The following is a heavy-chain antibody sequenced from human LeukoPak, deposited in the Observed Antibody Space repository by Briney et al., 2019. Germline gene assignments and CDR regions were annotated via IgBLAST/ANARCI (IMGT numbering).Heavy chain of an antibody. J-gene: IGHJ4*02. V-gene: IGHV3-7*05. CDR2: IKQDGSEK. D-gene: IGHD1-26*01. CDR3: ARDWTSGSYDY. Sequence: GGALRLSCAASVFTFSNYWMSCGRQAPGKGLEWVANIKQDGSEKYYVDSVKGRFTISRDNTKSSLFLQMNSLRAEDTAVYYCARDWTSGSYDYWGQGTLVTVSS. CDR1: VFTFSNYW.